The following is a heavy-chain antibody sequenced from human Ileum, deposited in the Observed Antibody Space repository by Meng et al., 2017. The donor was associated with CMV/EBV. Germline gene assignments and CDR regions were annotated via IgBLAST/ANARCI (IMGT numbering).Heavy chain of an antibody. V-gene: IGHV4-59*08. CDR2: IYYTRNS. J-gene: IGHJ4*02. Sequence: LLAAWGPGLVRLSGPLSIACTISAESISSSYWSWIRQPPGKGLVWIGYIYYTRNSNYSPALTSRVTISVDKSRNQCSLKLTSVTAADTAISYCSRALGSTARGLASLYWGQGTLVTVSS. D-gene: IGHD1-7*01. CDR1: AESISSSY. CDR3: SRALGSTARGLASLY.